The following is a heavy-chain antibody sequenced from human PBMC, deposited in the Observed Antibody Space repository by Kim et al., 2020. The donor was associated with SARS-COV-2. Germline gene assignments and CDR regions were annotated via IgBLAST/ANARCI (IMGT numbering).Heavy chain of an antibody. J-gene: IGHJ6*02. CDR3: AREAWFGELLRDYGMDV. V-gene: IGHV3-30*04. D-gene: IGHD3-10*01. CDR2: ISYDGSNK. CDR1: GFTFSSYA. Sequence: GGSLRLSCAASGFTFSSYAMHWVRQAPGKGLEWVAVISYDGSNKYYADSVKGRFTISRDNSKNTLYLQMNSLRAEDTAVYYCAREAWFGELLRDYGMDVWGQGTTVTVSS.